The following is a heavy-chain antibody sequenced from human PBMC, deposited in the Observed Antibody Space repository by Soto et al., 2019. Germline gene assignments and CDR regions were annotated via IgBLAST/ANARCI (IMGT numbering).Heavy chain of an antibody. V-gene: IGHV3-9*01. CDR2: INWNGGSE. CDR3: AKSAPQCADYFDY. J-gene: IGHJ4*02. CDR1: GFSFDDYA. Sequence: EVQLLQSGGGVVQPGRSLRLSCVGSGFSFDDYAMHWVRQVPGKGLEWVAGINWNGGSEDYSDSVRGRFVIDRDNAKSSVYLEMMSLSAEDTAVYYCAKSAPQCADYFDYWGQGTLVSVSS. D-gene: IGHD6-19*01.